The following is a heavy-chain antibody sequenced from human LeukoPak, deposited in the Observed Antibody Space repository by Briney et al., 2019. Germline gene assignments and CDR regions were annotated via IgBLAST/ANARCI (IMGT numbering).Heavy chain of an antibody. CDR1: GFTFNRYG. J-gene: IGHJ4*02. Sequence: GGSLRLSCAASGFTFNRYGMHWVRQAPGKGLEWVAVAYGDGTDKYYADSVKGRFTISKDLSQNRLYMQMNSLRAEDAAMYYCATGGRFYYDLWGQGTPVTVSS. CDR2: AYGDGTDK. CDR3: ATGGRFYYDL. D-gene: IGHD2-15*01. V-gene: IGHV3-33*01.